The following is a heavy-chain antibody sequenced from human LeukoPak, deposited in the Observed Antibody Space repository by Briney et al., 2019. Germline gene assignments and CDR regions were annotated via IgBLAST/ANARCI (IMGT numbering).Heavy chain of an antibody. CDR2: FYPDDSDT. J-gene: IGHJ5*02. V-gene: IGHV5-51*01. Sequence: GESLKISCKGSGYSFTSFWIGWVRQMPGKGLEWMGIFYPDDSDTRYSPSFQGQVTISVDKSISTAYLQWSSLRASDTAMYYCARGGYYGSGRGWFDPWGQGTLVTVSS. CDR3: ARGGYYGSGRGWFDP. CDR1: GYSFTSFW. D-gene: IGHD3-10*01.